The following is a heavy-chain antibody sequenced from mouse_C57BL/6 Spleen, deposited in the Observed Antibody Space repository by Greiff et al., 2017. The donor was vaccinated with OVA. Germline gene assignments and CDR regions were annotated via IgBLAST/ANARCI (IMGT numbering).Heavy chain of an antibody. CDR1: GYTFTSYW. CDR2: IYPGSGST. V-gene: IGHV1-55*01. Sequence: VQLQQSGAELVKPGASVKMSCKASGYTFTSYWITWVKQRPGQGLEWIGDIYPGSGSTNYNEKFKSKATLTVDTSSSTAYMQLSSPTSEDSAVYYCARWDYGATWYFDVWGTGTTVTVSS. CDR3: ARWDYGATWYFDV. J-gene: IGHJ1*03. D-gene: IGHD1-1*01.